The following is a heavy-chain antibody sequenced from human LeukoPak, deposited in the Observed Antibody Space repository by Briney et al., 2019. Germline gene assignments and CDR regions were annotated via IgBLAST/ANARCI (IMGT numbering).Heavy chain of an antibody. CDR2: IYPGDSDT. CDR1: GYSFPIYW. J-gene: IGHJ4*02. Sequence: GESLKISCKGSGYSFPIYWIAWVRQMPGKGLEWMGIIYPGDSDTRYSPSFQGQITISADNSISTAYLQWSSLKAADTAMYYCARRSTYGSGTNYLFDYWGQGTLVTVSS. D-gene: IGHD3-10*01. CDR3: ARRSTYGSGTNYLFDY. V-gene: IGHV5-51*01.